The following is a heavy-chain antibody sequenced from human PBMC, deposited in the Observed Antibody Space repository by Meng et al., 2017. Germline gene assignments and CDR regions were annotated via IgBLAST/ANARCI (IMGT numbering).Heavy chain of an antibody. V-gene: IGHV4-4*02. CDR1: GGSISSSNW. J-gene: IGHJ5*02. CDR2: IYHSGST. CDR3: ARAQQWLVPYWFDP. Sequence: SCAVSGGSISSSNWWSWVRQPPGKGLEWIGEIYHSGSTNYNPSLKSRVTISVDKSKNQFSLKLSSVTAADTAVYYCARAQQWLVPYWFDPWGQGTLVTSPQ. D-gene: IGHD6-19*01.